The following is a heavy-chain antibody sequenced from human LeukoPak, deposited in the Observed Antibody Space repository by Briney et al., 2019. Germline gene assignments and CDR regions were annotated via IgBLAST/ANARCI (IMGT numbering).Heavy chain of an antibody. CDR3: ARGLLLWFGEYDY. D-gene: IGHD3-10*01. J-gene: IGHJ4*02. V-gene: IGHV4-34*01. Sequence: SETLSLTCAVYGGSFSGYYWSWIRQPPGKGLEWIGEINHSGSTNYNPSLKSRVTISVDTSKNQFSLKLSSVTAADTAVYYCARGLLLWFGEYDYWGQGTLVTVSS. CDR1: GGSFSGYY. CDR2: INHSGST.